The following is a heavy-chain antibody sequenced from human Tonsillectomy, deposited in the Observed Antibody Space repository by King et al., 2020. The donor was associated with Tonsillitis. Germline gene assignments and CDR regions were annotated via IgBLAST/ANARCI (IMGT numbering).Heavy chain of an antibody. CDR3: STHWNIELTTNTARLLQY. D-gene: IGHD5-24*01. CDR2: IRSKIDGGTT. V-gene: IGHV3-15*01. CDR1: GFSFSNAY. J-gene: IGHJ4*02. Sequence: VQLVESGGGLVKPGESLTLSCAASGFSFSNAYMSWVRRAPGKGLEWVGRIRSKIDGGTTDYAAPVKGRFTISRDDSKNTLYLQVTSLKTEDTAVYFCSTHWNIELTTNTARLLQYWGQGTLVTVSS.